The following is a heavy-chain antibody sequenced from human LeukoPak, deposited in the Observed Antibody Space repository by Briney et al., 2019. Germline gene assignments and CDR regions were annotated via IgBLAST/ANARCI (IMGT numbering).Heavy chain of an antibody. Sequence: ASVKVSCKVSGYTLTELSMHWVRQAPGKGLEWMGGFDPEDGETIYAQKFQGRVTMSEDTSTDTAYMELSSLRAEDTAVYYCTTVFAYDPYPFDYWGQGTLVTVSS. CDR3: TTVFAYDPYPFDY. V-gene: IGHV1-24*01. J-gene: IGHJ4*02. CDR2: FDPEDGET. CDR1: GYTLTELS. D-gene: IGHD5-12*01.